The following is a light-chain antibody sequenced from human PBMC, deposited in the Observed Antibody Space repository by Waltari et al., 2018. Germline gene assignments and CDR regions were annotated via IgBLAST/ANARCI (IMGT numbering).Light chain of an antibody. CDR3: QQCNNWYT. CDR1: QSVGTN. J-gene: IGKJ2*01. V-gene: IGKV3-15*01. Sequence: EIVMTQSPATLSVSPGERATLSCRASQSVGTNLAWYQQKPGQAPRLLIYDASTRAIGIPARFSGSGSGTEFTLTINSLQSEDFAVYYCQQCNNWYTFGQGTKLEIK. CDR2: DAS.